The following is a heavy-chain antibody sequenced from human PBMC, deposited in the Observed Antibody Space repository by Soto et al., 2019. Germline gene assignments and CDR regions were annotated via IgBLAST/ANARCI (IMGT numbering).Heavy chain of an antibody. J-gene: IGHJ5*02. Sequence: PSETLSLTCTVSGGSISSYYWSWIRQPPGKGLEWIGYIYYSGSTNYNPSLKSRVTISVDTSKNQFSLKLSSVTAADTAVYYCARDGYNSNWFDPWGQGTLVTVS. CDR1: GGSISSYY. V-gene: IGHV4-59*01. D-gene: IGHD5-12*01. CDR3: ARDGYNSNWFDP. CDR2: IYYSGST.